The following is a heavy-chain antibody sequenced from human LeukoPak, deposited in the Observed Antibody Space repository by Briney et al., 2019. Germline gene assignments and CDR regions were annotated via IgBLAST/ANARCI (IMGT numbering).Heavy chain of an antibody. D-gene: IGHD5-12*01. J-gene: IGHJ6*02. CDR2: ISSSSSYT. CDR3: ASLGSSKVATYYYGMDV. Sequence: PGGSLRLSCAASGFTFSSYSMNWVRQAPGKGLEWVSSISSSSSYTYYADSVKGRFTISRDNAKNSLYLQMNSLRAEDTAVYYCASLGSSKVATYYYGMDVWGQGTTVTVSS. CDR1: GFTFSSYS. V-gene: IGHV3-21*01.